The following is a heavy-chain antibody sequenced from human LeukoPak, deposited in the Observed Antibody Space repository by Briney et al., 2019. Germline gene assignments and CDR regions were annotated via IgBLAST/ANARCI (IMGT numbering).Heavy chain of an antibody. CDR1: GFAFSAYN. D-gene: IGHD5-18*01. CDR3: AKDLGGYTYVIDY. Sequence: GGSLRLSCAASGFAFSAYNMHWVRQAPGKGLEWVAFVHHDENTKSSADSVKGRFTVSRDNSKRTVWLQMNSLRPDDTGIYYCAKDLGGYTYVIDYWGQGALVTVSS. CDR2: VHHDENTK. J-gene: IGHJ4*02. V-gene: IGHV3-30*02.